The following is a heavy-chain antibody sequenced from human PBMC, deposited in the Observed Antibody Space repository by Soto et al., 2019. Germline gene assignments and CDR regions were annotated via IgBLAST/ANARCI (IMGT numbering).Heavy chain of an antibody. CDR3: ARVIAAAAYYYYYGMHV. J-gene: IGHJ6*02. CDR1: GGSISSSNW. V-gene: IGHV4-4*02. D-gene: IGHD6-13*01. CDR2: IYHSGST. Sequence: SETLSLTCAVSGGSISSSNWWSWVRQPPGKGLEWIGEIYHSGSTNYNPSLKSRVTISVDKSKNQFSLKLSSVTAADTAVYYCARVIAAAAYYYYYGMHVWGQGTTVTVSS.